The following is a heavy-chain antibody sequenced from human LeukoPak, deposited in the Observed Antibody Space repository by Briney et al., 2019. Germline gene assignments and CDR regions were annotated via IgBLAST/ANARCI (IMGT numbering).Heavy chain of an antibody. J-gene: IGHJ3*02. CDR1: GSSISSYY. V-gene: IGHV4-59*08. D-gene: IGHD6-13*01. CDR2: IYYSGST. Sequence: SETLSLTCTVSGSSISSYYWSWIRQPPGKGLEWIGYIYYSGSTNYNPSLKSRVTISVDTSKNQFSLKLSSVTAADTAVYYCARLGSSWYDAFDIWGQGTMVTVSS. CDR3: ARLGSSWYDAFDI.